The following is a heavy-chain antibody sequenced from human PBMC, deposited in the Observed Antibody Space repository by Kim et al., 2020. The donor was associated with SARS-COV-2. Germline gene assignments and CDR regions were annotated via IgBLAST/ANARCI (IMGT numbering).Heavy chain of an antibody. V-gene: IGHV3-33*05. CDR1: GFTFSSYG. J-gene: IGHJ5*02. CDR3: AGIAVAGTGGWFDP. D-gene: IGHD6-19*01. CDR2: ISYDGSNK. Sequence: GGSLRLSCAASGFTFSSYGMHWVRQAPGKGLEWVAVISYDGSNKYYADSVKGRFTISRDNSKNTLYLQMNSLRAEDTAVYYCAGIAVAGTGGWFDPWGQGTLVTVSS.